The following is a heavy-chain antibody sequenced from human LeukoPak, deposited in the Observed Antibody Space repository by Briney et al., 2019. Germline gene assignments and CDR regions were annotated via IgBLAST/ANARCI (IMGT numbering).Heavy chain of an antibody. D-gene: IGHD1-26*01. CDR2: INHSGST. CDR1: GGSLSGYY. V-gene: IGHV4-34*01. CDR3: ARGRSGSYVDFDY. Sequence: SETLSLTCAVYGGSLSGYYWSWIRQPPGKGLEWIGEINHSGSTNYNPSLKSRVTISVDTSKNQFSLKLSSVTAADTAVYYCARGRSGSYVDFDYWGQGTLVTVSS. J-gene: IGHJ4*02.